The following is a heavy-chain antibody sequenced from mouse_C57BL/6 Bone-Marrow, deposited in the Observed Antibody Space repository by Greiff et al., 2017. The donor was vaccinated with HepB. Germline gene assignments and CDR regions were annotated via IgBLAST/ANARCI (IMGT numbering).Heavy chain of an antibody. Sequence: EVMLVESGAGLVKPGGSLKLSCAASGFTFSSYAMSWVRQTPEKRLEWVAYISSGGDYIYYADTVKGRFTISRDNARNTLYLQMSSLKSEDTAMYYCTREADPAWFAYWGQGTLVTVSA. V-gene: IGHV5-9-1*02. CDR1: GFTFSSYA. D-gene: IGHD3-2*02. CDR3: TREADPAWFAY. CDR2: ISSGGDYI. J-gene: IGHJ3*01.